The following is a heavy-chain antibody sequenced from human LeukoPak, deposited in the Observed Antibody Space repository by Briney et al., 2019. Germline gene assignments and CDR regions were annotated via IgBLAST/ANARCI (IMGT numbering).Heavy chain of an antibody. CDR2: ISGSGGST. CDR1: GFTFSSYA. D-gene: IGHD3-22*01. J-gene: IGHJ4*02. CDR3: AKVRYKVATLYYYDSSGSFDY. Sequence: GGSLRLSCAASGFTFSSYAMSWVRQAPGKGLEWVSAISGSGGSTYYADSVKGRFTISRDNSKNTLYLQMNSLRAEDTAVYYCAKVRYKVATLYYYDSSGSFDYWGQGTLVTVSS. V-gene: IGHV3-23*01.